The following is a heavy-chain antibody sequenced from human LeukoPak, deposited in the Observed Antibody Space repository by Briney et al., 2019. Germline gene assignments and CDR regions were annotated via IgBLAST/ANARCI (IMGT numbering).Heavy chain of an antibody. CDR3: AKGSIIAELVPGYYFDY. Sequence: QPGGSLRLSCAASGFTFSSYGMSWVRQAPGKGLEWVSAISGSGGSTYYADSVKGRFTISRDNSKNTLYLQMNSLRAEDTAVYYCAKGSIIAELVPGYYFDYWGQGTLVTVSS. J-gene: IGHJ4*02. D-gene: IGHD6-6*01. V-gene: IGHV3-23*01. CDR2: ISGSGGST. CDR1: GFTFSSYG.